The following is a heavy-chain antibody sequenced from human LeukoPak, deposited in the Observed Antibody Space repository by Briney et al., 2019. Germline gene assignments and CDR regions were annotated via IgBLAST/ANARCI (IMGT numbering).Heavy chain of an antibody. Sequence: SETLSLTCTVSGGSISSTTYYWGWIRQPPGKGLEWIGSIYHSGSTYYNPSLKSRVTISVDTSKNQFSLKLSSVTAADTAVYYCARHLAAAGYFDYWGQGTLVTVSS. CDR1: GGSISSTTYY. CDR2: IYHSGST. CDR3: ARHLAAAGYFDY. J-gene: IGHJ4*02. V-gene: IGHV4-39*01. D-gene: IGHD6-13*01.